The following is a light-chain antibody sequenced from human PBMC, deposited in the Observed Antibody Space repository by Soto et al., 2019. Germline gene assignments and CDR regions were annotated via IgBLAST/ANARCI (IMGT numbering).Light chain of an antibody. Sequence: DIQMTQSPSSLSASVGDRVTITCRASQSISSYLNWYQQNPGKAPKLLIYAASRLQSGVPSRFSGSGPGTDFTLAISSLQPEDFATYYCQQSYSTPWTFGQGTKVEIK. V-gene: IGKV1-39*01. CDR2: AAS. CDR1: QSISSY. J-gene: IGKJ1*01. CDR3: QQSYSTPWT.